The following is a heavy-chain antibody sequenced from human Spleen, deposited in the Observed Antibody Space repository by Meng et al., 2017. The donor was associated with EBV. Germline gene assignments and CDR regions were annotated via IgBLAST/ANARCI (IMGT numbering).Heavy chain of an antibody. D-gene: IGHD7-27*01. J-gene: IGHJ4*02. V-gene: IGHV3-74*02. CDR3: ASNWGHFDY. CDR2: INSDGSST. CDR1: GFSFSRYW. Sequence: VQLMESGGGLVKPGGSLRLSCAASGFSFSRYWMHWVSQVPGKGLVWVSRINSDGSSTSYADSVKGRFTISRDNAKNTLYLQMNSLRAEDTAVYYCASNWGHFDYWGQGTLVTVSS.